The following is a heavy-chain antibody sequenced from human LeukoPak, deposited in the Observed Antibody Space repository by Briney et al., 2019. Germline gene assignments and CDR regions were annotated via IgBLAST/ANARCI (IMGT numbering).Heavy chain of an antibody. Sequence: PSETLSLTCTVSGYSISSGYYWGWIRQPPGKGLEWIGSIYHSGSTYYNSSLKSRVTISVDTSKNQFSLKLSSVTAADTAVYYCARGLRQYCSGGSCYGMDYYMDVWGKGTTVTVSS. J-gene: IGHJ6*03. D-gene: IGHD2-15*01. CDR2: IYHSGST. CDR1: GYSISSGYY. V-gene: IGHV4-38-2*02. CDR3: ARGLRQYCSGGSCYGMDYYMDV.